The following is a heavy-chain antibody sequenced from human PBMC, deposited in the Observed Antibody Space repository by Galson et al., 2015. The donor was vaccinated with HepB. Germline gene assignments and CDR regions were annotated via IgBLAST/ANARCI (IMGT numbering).Heavy chain of an antibody. V-gene: IGHV3-9*01. J-gene: IGHJ4*02. CDR1: GFTFDDYA. Sequence: SLRLSCAASGFTFDDYAMHWVRQAPGKGLEWVSGISWNSGSIGYADSVKGRFTISRDNAKNSLYLQMNSLRAEDTALYYCAKDLNHFGVEYYFDYWGQGTLVTVSS. CDR2: ISWNSGSI. CDR3: AKDLNHFGVEYYFDY. D-gene: IGHD3-3*01.